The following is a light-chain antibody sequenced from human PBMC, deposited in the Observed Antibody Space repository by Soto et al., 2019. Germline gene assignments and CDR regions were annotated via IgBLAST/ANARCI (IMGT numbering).Light chain of an antibody. CDR3: VQTIHWPWT. Sequence: DVVMTQSPLSLPVTLGQPASISCRSSQSLVHSDGNTYLNWFQQRPGQSPRRLIYKVSNRDSGVPDRFSGSGSGTDFTLKISRVEAEDVGVCYCVQTIHWPWTFGQGTKVEIK. CDR1: QSLVHSDGNTY. CDR2: KVS. J-gene: IGKJ1*01. V-gene: IGKV2-30*02.